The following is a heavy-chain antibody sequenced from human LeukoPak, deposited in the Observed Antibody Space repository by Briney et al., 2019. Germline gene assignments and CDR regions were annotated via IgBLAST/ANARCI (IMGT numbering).Heavy chain of an antibody. CDR2: IYPADSTA. Sequence: GESLKISCKASGYSFTTYWIGWVRQMPGKGLEWMGIIYPADSTAHYSPSFQGQVTISVDKSINTAYLQWSRLKASDTAMYYCARQTQVGAATPLDYWGQGTLVTVSS. CDR1: GYSFTTYW. V-gene: IGHV5-51*01. CDR3: ARQTQVGAATPLDY. J-gene: IGHJ4*02. D-gene: IGHD2-15*01.